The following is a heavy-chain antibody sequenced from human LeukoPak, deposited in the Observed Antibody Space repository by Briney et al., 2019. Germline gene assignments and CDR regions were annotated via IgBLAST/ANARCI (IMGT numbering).Heavy chain of an antibody. CDR2: ISSSSSYI. V-gene: IGHV3-21*01. CDR1: GFTFSSYS. J-gene: IGHJ4*02. CDR3: ARDLVSYGYPDRRQGLDY. Sequence: PGGSLRLSCAASGFTFSSYSMNWVRQAPGKGLEWVSSISSSSSYIYYADSVKGRFTISRDNAKNSLYLQMNSLRAEDTAVYYCARDLVSYGYPDRRQGLDYWGQGTLVTVSS. D-gene: IGHD5-18*01.